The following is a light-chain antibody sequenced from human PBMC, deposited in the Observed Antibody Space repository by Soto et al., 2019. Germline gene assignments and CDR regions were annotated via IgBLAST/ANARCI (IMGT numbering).Light chain of an antibody. CDR2: GAS. Sequence: EMGLTHARGSLSLSPGERATHSNRDSQTVRNNYLAWYQQKPGQAPRLLIYGASSRATGIPDRFSGSGSGTDFTLTISRLEPEDFAVYYCQQSGTLPRTFGQGTKVDIK. J-gene: IGKJ1*01. V-gene: IGKV3-20*01. CDR3: QQSGTLPRT. CDR1: QTVRNNY.